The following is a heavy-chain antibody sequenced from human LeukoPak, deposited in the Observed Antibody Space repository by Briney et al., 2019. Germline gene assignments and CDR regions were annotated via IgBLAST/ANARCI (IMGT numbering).Heavy chain of an antibody. CDR1: GYTFTDYD. CDR3: ARGGGYYDSSGYIEQIDH. J-gene: IGHJ4*02. V-gene: IGHV1-8*01. Sequence: GASVKVSCKASGYTFTDYDFNWVRQAAGQGLEWMGWMNPYSRNTGYAQKFQGRVTMTRNTSTSTAYMELNSLRSEDTAVYYCARGGGYYDSSGYIEQIDHWGQGALVTVSS. CDR2: MNPYSRNT. D-gene: IGHD3-22*01.